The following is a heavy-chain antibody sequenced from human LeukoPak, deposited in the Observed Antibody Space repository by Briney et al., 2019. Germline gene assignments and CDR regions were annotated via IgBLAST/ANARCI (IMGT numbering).Heavy chain of an antibody. CDR2: ISSSSSYI. V-gene: IGHV3-21*01. J-gene: IGHJ4*02. D-gene: IGHD3-10*02. CDR3: ARDVRNSRYFVY. CDR1: GFTFSSYS. Sequence: PGGSLRLSCAASGFTFSSYSMNWVRQAPGKGLEWVSSISSSSSYIYYADSVKGRFTISRDNAKNSLYLQMNSLRAEDTAVYYCARDVRNSRYFVYWGQGALVTVSS.